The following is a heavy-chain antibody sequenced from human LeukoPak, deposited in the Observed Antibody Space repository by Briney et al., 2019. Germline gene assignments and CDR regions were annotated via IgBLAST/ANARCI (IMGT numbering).Heavy chain of an antibody. CDR3: ASRESSGWYYFDY. V-gene: IGHV1-8*01. Sequence: ASVKVSCKASGYTFTSYDINWVRQATGQGLEWRGWMNPNSGNTGYAQKFQGRVTMTRSTSISTAYMELSSLRSEDTAVYYCASRESSGWYYFDYWGQGTLVTISS. J-gene: IGHJ4*02. CDR2: MNPNSGNT. CDR1: GYTFTSYD. D-gene: IGHD6-19*01.